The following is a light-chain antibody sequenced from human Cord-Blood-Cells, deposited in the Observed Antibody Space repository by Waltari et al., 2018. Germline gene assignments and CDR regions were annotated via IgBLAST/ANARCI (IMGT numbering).Light chain of an antibody. CDR3: QQRRNWLT. J-gene: IGKJ4*01. V-gene: IGKV3-11*01. CDR1: QSVNSY. Sequence: EIVLTQSPATLSLSPGERATLSCRACQSVNSYLAWYQQKTGQAPRLLIYDASNRATCIRARFSGSGSGTDVTLTISSIEPEDFAVYYCQQRRNWLTFGGGTKVEIK. CDR2: DAS.